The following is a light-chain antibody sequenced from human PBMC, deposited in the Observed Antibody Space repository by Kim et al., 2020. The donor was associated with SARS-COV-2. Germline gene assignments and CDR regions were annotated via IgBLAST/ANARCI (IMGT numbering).Light chain of an antibody. V-gene: IGKV1-39*01. CDR3: QQSYSTPIFT. Sequence: SVGDRVTITCRASQSISSYLNWYQQKPGKAPKLLIYAASSLQSGVPSRFSGSGSGTDFTLTISSLQPEDFATYYCQQSYSTPIFTFGPGTKVDIK. J-gene: IGKJ3*01. CDR2: AAS. CDR1: QSISSY.